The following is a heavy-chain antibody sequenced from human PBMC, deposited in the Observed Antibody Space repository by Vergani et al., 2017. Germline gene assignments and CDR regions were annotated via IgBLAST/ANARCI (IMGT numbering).Heavy chain of an antibody. CDR3: VRVYDFTNGYSQYYLDY. J-gene: IGHJ4*02. CDR2: INGRGGCA. CDR1: GITFDNYA. V-gene: IGHV3-23*01. Sequence: EVQLLESGGDLVQPGGSLRLSCAASGITFDNYAMSWVRQVPEKGLEWVSTINGRGGCAYYVDSVKGRFTISRDNSKNTLFLQMTGLRAEDTAVYYCVRVYDFTNGYSQYYLDYWGQGTLVTVSS. D-gene: IGHD3-3*01.